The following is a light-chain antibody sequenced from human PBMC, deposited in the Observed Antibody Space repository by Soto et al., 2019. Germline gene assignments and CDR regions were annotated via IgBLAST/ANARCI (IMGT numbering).Light chain of an antibody. J-gene: IGLJ2*01. CDR1: SNDIGGYNY. CDR2: EVN. CDR3: SSYAGSNNVI. V-gene: IGLV2-8*01. Sequence: QSTLTQPPSASGSPGQSVTISCTGTSNDIGGYNYVSWYQQYPGKAPKLLISEVNERPAGVPDRFSGSKSDNTASLTVSGLQTEDEADYYCSSYAGSNNVIFGGGTQLTVL.